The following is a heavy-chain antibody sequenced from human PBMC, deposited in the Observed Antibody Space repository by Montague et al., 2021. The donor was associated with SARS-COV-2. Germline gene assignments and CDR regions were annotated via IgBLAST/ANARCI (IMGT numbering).Heavy chain of an antibody. CDR1: RFTFNSYN. V-gene: IGHV3-21*01. Sequence: SLRLSCAASRFTFNSYNMNWVRQAPGKGLEWVSHISTSTYIDYAGSVKGRFTISRDNAKSSLYLQMHSLRVEDTAVYYCARDGWMTTMTTFDYWGQGTLVTVSS. CDR2: ISTSTYI. J-gene: IGHJ4*02. D-gene: IGHD4-17*01. CDR3: ARDGWMTTMTTFDY.